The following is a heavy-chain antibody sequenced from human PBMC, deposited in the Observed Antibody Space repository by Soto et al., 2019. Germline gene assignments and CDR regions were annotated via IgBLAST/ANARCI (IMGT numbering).Heavy chain of an antibody. CDR1: GGTFSSYA. Sequence: QVQLVQSGAEVKKPGSSVKVSCKASGGTFSSYAISWVRQAPGQGLEWMGGIIPIFGTANYAQKFQGRVTINEDESTSTAYMELSSLRSEDTAVYYCARGGYDFWSGLVGYYYGMDVWGQGTTVTVSS. CDR3: ARGGYDFWSGLVGYYYGMDV. D-gene: IGHD3-3*01. CDR2: IIPIFGTA. V-gene: IGHV1-69*01. J-gene: IGHJ6*02.